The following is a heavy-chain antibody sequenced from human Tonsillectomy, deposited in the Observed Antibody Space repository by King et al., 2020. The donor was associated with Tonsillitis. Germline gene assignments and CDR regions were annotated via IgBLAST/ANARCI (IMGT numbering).Heavy chain of an antibody. D-gene: IGHD4-17*01. Sequence: VQLVESGPGLVRPSQTLSLICSVSGDSLTSGGYFWSWIRQHPDKGLEWIGSIYHSGPTYHTPSLRSRLFMSVDTSKNQFSLRLTSVTAAGPAGYYCARNRDYGDYVDFWGQGTLVAVSS. J-gene: IGHJ4*02. CDR2: IYHSGPT. V-gene: IGHV4-31*03. CDR1: GDSLTSGGYF. CDR3: ARNRDYGDYVDF.